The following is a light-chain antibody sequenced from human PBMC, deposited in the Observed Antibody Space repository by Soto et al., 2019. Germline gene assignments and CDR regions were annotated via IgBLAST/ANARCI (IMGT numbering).Light chain of an antibody. V-gene: IGLV2-23*01. CDR2: EGS. CDR1: SSDVASYKL. CDR3: CSYASYTLFYV. J-gene: IGLJ1*01. Sequence: QSALTQPASVSGSPGQSITISCTGTSSDVASYKLVSWYQHHPGKAPKLMIYEGSKRPSGVSNRFSGSMSGDTASLTISGLQAEDEAYYYCCSYASYTLFYVFGAGTKVTVL.